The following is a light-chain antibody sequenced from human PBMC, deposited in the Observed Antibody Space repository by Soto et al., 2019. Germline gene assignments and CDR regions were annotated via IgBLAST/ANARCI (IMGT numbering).Light chain of an antibody. V-gene: IGKV1-9*01. J-gene: IGKJ4*01. CDR3: QQLNSYPLT. CDR1: QCFSSY. Sequence: DIQLTQSPSFLSASVGDRVTITCRASQCFSSYLAWYQQKPGKYPKLLIYAASTLQSGVPSRFSGSGSGTEFTLTISSLQPEDFATYYCQQLNSYPLTFGGGTKVEIK. CDR2: AAS.